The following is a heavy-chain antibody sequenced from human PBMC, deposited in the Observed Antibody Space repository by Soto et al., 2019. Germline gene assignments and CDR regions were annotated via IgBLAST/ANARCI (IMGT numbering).Heavy chain of an antibody. CDR3: ATVYCATTSCYAPFDS. J-gene: IGHJ4*02. CDR1: GFTFSNAW. D-gene: IGHD2-2*01. CDR2: IKTNSDGGTV. V-gene: IGHV3-15*01. Sequence: EVHLVESGGGLVKAGGSLRLSCAASGFTFSNAWMSWVRQAPGKGLEWIGRIKTNSDGGTVDYASPVKGRFTISRDDSKSMLSLDLNSLKTEATGVYFCATVYCATTSCYAPFDSWGKGTLVTVSS.